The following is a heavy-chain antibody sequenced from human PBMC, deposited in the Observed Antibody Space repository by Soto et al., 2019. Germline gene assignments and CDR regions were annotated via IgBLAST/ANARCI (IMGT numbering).Heavy chain of an antibody. D-gene: IGHD3-9*01. Sequence: SSETLSLTCTVSGGSMSRGDYYWSWIRQPPGKGLEWIGYMYNTGSTVYNPSFKSRVTISVDTSKNQFSLKLSSVTAADTAVYYCARELRYFDWLFSHPLGMDVWGQGTTVTVSS. V-gene: IGHV4-61*08. CDR1: GGSMSRGDYY. CDR2: MYNTGST. CDR3: ARELRYFDWLFSHPLGMDV. J-gene: IGHJ6*02.